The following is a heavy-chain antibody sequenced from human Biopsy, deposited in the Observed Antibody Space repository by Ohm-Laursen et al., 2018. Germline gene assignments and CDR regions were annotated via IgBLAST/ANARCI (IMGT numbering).Heavy chain of an antibody. CDR2: ISHTGYT. J-gene: IGHJ4*02. CDR3: ARGSNDFGGLYFPR. Sequence: GTLSLTCTVSGGSISNNNYYWGWIRQPPGKGLEWIGHISHTGYTSYKSSLKSRVTISVDTSRNHFSLRLSSLTAADTAVYYCARGSNDFGGLYFPRWGQGTLLTVSS. CDR1: GGSISNNNYY. V-gene: IGHV4-61*03. D-gene: IGHD4-23*01.